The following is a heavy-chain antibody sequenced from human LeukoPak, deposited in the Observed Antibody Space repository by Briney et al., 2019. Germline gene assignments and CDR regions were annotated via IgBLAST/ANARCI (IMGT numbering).Heavy chain of an antibody. CDR3: ATNGQYQVDY. Sequence: SETLSLTCAVYGGSFSGYYWSWIRQPPGKGLEWIGEINHSGSTNYNPSLKSRVTISVDTSKNQFSLKLSSVTAADTAVYYCATNGQYQVDYWGQGTLVTVSS. CDR1: GGSFSGYY. J-gene: IGHJ4*02. D-gene: IGHD2-2*01. V-gene: IGHV4-34*01. CDR2: INHSGST.